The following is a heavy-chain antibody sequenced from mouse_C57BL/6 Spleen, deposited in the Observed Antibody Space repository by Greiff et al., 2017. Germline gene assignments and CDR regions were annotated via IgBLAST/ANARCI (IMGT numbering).Heavy chain of an antibody. V-gene: IGHV5-16*01. CDR2: INYDGSRP. D-gene: IGHD2-13*01. CDR1: GFPFSDSY. J-gene: IGHJ1*03. Sequence: EVQRVESEGGLVQPGRSMKLSCTASGFPFSDSYMAWVRQVPEKGLEWVANINYDGSRPYYLYSLKSRFIITVNNAKNIQYLQMSSLKSEDTATYYCARFYYGDDYWYFEFWGTGTTVTVSS. CDR3: ARFYYGDDYWYFEF.